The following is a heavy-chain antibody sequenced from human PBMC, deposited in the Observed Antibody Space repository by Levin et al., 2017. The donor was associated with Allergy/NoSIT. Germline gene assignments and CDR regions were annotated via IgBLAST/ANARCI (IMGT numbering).Heavy chain of an antibody. J-gene: IGHJ5*02. CDR1: GFTFSNFA. D-gene: IGHD1-1*01. Sequence: GESLKISCLASGFTFSNFAMHWVRQAPGEGLTYVSAINSNGDSLYYADSVKGRFTISRDNSKNTLYLQMSSLRIEDTAVYCCVKGWGLERRASWFDPWGQGTLVTVSS. V-gene: IGHV3-64D*06. CDR2: INSNGDSL. CDR3: VKGWGLERRASWFDP.